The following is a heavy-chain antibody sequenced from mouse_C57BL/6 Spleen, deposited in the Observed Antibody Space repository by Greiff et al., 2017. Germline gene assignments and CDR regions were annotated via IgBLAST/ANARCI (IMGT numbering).Heavy chain of an antibody. V-gene: IGHV1-26*01. CDR2: INPNNGGT. CDR3: ASGDYGSGGGFAY. J-gene: IGHJ3*01. CDR1: GYTFTDYY. D-gene: IGHD1-1*01. Sequence: VQLQQSGPELVKPGASVKISCKASGYTFTDYYMNWVKQSHGKSLEWIGDINPNNGGTSYNQKFKGKATLTADKSSSTAYMELRSLTSEDSAGYYCASGDYGSGGGFAYWGQGTLVTVSA.